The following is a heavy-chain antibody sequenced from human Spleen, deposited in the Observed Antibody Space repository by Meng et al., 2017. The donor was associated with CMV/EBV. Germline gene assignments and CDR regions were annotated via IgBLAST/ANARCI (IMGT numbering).Heavy chain of an antibody. D-gene: IGHD3-10*01. Sequence: GESLKISCAASGLNFRDYYLTWIRQAPGKGLEWISYISGSGSTIYYADSVKGRFTISRDNAKNSLYLQMNSLRAEDTAVYYCSSREYFSYYGVDVWGQGTTVTVSS. V-gene: IGHV3-11*04. CDR3: SSREYFSYYGVDV. J-gene: IGHJ6*02. CDR1: GLNFRDYY. CDR2: ISGSGSTI.